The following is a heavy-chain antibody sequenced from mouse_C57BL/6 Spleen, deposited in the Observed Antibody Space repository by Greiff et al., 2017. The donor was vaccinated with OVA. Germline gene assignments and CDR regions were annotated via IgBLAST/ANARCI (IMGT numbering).Heavy chain of an antibody. CDR2: IYPSSGST. CDR1: GYTFTRYW. D-gene: IGHD1-3*01. Sequence: VQLQQSGAELVQPGASVKMSCKASGYTFTRYWITWVKQRPGQGLEWIGDIYPSSGSTNYNEKFKSKATLTVDTSSSTAYMQLSILTSEDSAVYYGARDGKLVYDYAMDDWGQGTSVTGSA. CDR3: ARDGKLVYDYAMDD. V-gene: IGHV1-55*01. J-gene: IGHJ4*01.